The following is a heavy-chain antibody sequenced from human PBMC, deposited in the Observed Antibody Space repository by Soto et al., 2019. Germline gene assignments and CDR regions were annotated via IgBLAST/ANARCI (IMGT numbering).Heavy chain of an antibody. Sequence: LRLSSVCSGFTFSSYEFNWVRQPPGKGLDWLSYIGSHAIYYADSVKGRFTVSRDNGKDSVSLQMNSLRAEDTGGYYCARDPRCRSTTGSFKRVDVGGQGTTVTASS. V-gene: IGHV3-48*03. CDR3: ARDPRCRSTTGSFKRVDV. D-gene: IGHD2-15*01. J-gene: IGHJ6*01. CDR1: GFTFSSYE. CDR2: IGSHAI.